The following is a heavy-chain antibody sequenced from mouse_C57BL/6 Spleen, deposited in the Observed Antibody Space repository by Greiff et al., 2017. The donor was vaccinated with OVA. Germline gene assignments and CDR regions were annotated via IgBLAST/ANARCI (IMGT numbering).Heavy chain of an antibody. CDR3: ARREVTTVAATDYAMDY. CDR1: GYTFTSYW. D-gene: IGHD1-1*01. CDR2: INPSNGGT. Sequence: QVQLQQSGTELVKPGASVKLSCKASGYTFTSYWMHWVKQRTGQGLEWIGNINPSNGGTNYNEKFKSKSTLTVDKSSSTAYMQLSSLTSEDSAVYYCARREVTTVAATDYAMDYWGQGTSVTVSS. V-gene: IGHV1-53*01. J-gene: IGHJ4*01.